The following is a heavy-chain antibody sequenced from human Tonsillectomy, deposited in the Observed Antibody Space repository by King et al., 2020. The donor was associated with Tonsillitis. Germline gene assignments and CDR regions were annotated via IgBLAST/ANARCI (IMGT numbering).Heavy chain of an antibody. J-gene: IGHJ6*02. V-gene: IGHV3-11*01. CDR2: ISSSGSTI. CDR3: ARESRFGVVSYYYYGMDV. D-gene: IGHD3-3*01. CDR1: GFTFSDYY. Sequence: VQLVESGGGLVKPGGSLRLSCAASGFTFSDYYMSWIRQAPGKGLEWVSYISSSGSTIYYADSVKGRFTISRDNAKNSLYLQMNSLRAEDTAVYYCARESRFGVVSYYYYGMDVWGQGTTVTVSS.